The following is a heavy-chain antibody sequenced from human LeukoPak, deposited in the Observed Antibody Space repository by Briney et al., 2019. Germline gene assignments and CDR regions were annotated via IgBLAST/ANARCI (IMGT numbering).Heavy chain of an antibody. CDR2: INHSGST. V-gene: IGHV4-34*01. D-gene: IGHD3-16*01. J-gene: IGHJ4*02. Sequence: PSETLSLTCAVYGGSFSGYYWSWIRQPPGKGLEWIGEINHSGSTNYNPSLKSRVTISVDTSKNQFSLKLSSVTAADTAVYYCGRVRGWGRRYFDYWGQGTLVTVSS. CDR1: GGSFSGYY. CDR3: GRVRGWGRRYFDY.